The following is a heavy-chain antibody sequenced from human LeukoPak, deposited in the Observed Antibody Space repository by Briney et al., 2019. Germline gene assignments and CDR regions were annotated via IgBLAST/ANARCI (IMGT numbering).Heavy chain of an antibody. CDR3: ARDLGYSASY. Sequence: SETLSLTCTVSGGSISNDYWTWIRQPAGKGLEWIGHFYTSGSAKYNPSLMSRVTISVDTSKNQFSLKLSSVTAADTAVYYCARDLGYSASYWGQGTLVTVSS. D-gene: IGHD3-22*01. J-gene: IGHJ4*02. CDR2: FYTSGSA. CDR1: GGSISNDY. V-gene: IGHV4-4*07.